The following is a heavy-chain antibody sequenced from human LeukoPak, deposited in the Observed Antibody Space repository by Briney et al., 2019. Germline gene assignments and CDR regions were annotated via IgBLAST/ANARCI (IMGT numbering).Heavy chain of an antibody. V-gene: IGHV4-34*01. D-gene: IGHD2-15*01. CDR1: GGSFSGYY. CDR2: IYYSGST. J-gene: IGHJ6*03. CDR3: AKNGDRGAYCTGGTCYPYFYYYMDV. Sequence: SETLSLTCAVYGGSFSGYYWSWIRQTPGKGLEWIGSIYYSGSTYYNPSLKSRVTISLDTSKNQFSLKLSSVTAADTAVYYCAKNGDRGAYCTGGTCYPYFYYYMDVWGKGTTVTI.